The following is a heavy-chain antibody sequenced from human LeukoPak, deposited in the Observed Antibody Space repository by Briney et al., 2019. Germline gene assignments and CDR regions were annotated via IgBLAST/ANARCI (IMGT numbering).Heavy chain of an antibody. Sequence: GGSLRLSCTASGFTFSTYCMNWVRQAPGRGLEWVSTISGGGGSTYYADSVKGRFTISRDSSKNTLYLQMNSLRAEDTAVYYCARDEGIAARLNYWGQGTLVTVSS. J-gene: IGHJ4*02. CDR1: GFTFSTYC. CDR2: ISGGGGST. CDR3: ARDEGIAARLNY. V-gene: IGHV3-23*01. D-gene: IGHD6-6*01.